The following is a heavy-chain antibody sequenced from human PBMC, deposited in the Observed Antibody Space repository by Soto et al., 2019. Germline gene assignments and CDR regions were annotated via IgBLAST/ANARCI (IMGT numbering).Heavy chain of an antibody. J-gene: IGHJ6*02. V-gene: IGHV5-51*01. CDR1: GYIFTSYW. Sequence: GESLKISCKGSGYIFTSYWIGCGLQMPGKGLEWVGIIYPGDSDTRYSPSFQGQVTISADKSISTAYLQWSSLKASDTAMYYCARTDYEETYYYYYGMDVWGQGTTVTVSS. CDR3: ARTDYEETYYYYYGMDV. CDR2: IYPGDSDT. D-gene: IGHD4-17*01.